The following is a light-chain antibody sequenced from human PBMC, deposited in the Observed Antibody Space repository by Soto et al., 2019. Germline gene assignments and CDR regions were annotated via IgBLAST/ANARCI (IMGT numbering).Light chain of an antibody. CDR2: DAS. CDR3: QHRSTWPRA. CDR1: QSVGIY. V-gene: IGKV3-11*01. Sequence: VLTQSPATLSLSPGERATLSCRASQSVGIYLGWYQQRPGQAPRLLIYDASTRAAGIPARFSGSGSGTDFTLTINSLEPEDFAVYYCQHRSTWPRAFGQGTRLEIK. J-gene: IGKJ5*01.